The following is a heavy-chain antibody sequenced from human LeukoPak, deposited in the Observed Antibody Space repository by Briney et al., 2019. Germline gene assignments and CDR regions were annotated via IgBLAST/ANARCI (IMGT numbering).Heavy chain of an antibody. J-gene: IGHJ4*02. D-gene: IGHD5-24*01. CDR3: AREYIEMANDY. CDR2: ISYDGSNK. V-gene: IGHV3-30-3*01. Sequence: PGGSLRLSCAASGFTFSNYGIHWVRQAPGKGLEWVAGISYDGSNKYYADSVKGRFTISRDNSKNTLYLRMNSLRAEDTAVYYCAREYIEMANDYWGQGTLVTVSS. CDR1: GFTFSNYG.